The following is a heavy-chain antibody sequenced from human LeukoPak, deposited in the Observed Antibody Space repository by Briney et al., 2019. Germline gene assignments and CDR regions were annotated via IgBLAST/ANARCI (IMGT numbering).Heavy chain of an antibody. CDR2: INMYTANP. CDR3: ARHDNDDDFDY. CDR1: GYTFTRYA. D-gene: IGHD3-16*01. Sequence: ASVKVSCKASGYTFTRYAINWLRQAPGQGLEWMGWINMYTANPAYAQGFTERFVFSLDTSVTTAYLQISNLRTEDTAVYYCARHDNDDDFDYWGQGTLVTVSS. V-gene: IGHV7-4-1*02. J-gene: IGHJ4*02.